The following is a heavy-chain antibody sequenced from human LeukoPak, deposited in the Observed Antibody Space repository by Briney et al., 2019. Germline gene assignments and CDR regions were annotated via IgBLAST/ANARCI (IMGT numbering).Heavy chain of an antibody. CDR2: IIPIFGTA. CDR1: GGTFSSYA. J-gene: IGHJ4*02. D-gene: IGHD3-22*01. Sequence: ASVKVSCKASGGTFSSYAISWVRQAPGQGLEWMGGIIPIFGTANYAQKLQGRVTMTTDTSTSTAYMELRSLRSDDTAVYYCARLFVPYYDSSGYPYYFDYWGQGTLVTVSS. V-gene: IGHV1-69*05. CDR3: ARLFVPYYDSSGYPYYFDY.